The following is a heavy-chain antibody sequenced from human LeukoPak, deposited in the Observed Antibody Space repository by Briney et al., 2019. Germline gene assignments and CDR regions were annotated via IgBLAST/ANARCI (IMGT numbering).Heavy chain of an antibody. CDR2: IYYSGST. J-gene: IGHJ4*02. CDR1: GYSISSDYY. CDR3: ARQYAAGRQLDY. V-gene: IGHV4-38-2*02. D-gene: IGHD2-8*01. Sequence: PSETLSLTCTVSGYSISSDYYWGWIRQPPGRGLEWIGSIYYSGSTYYNPSLKSRVTISVDTSKNQFSLKLNSVTAADMAVYYCARQYAAGRQLDYWGQGTLVTVSS.